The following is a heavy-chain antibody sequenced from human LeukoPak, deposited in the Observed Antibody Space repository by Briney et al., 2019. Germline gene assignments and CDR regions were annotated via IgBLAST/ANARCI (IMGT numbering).Heavy chain of an antibody. J-gene: IGHJ4*02. V-gene: IGHV1-46*01. CDR3: ARDPPREYYDILTGYFSQDYYFVY. D-gene: IGHD3-9*01. Sequence: GASVKVSCKASGYTFTSYYMHWVRQAPGQGLEWMGIINPSGGSTSYAQKFQGRVTMTRDTSTSTVYMELSSLRSEDTAVYYCARDPPREYYDILTGYFSQDYYFVYWGQGTLVTVSS. CDR1: GYTFTSYY. CDR2: INPSGGST.